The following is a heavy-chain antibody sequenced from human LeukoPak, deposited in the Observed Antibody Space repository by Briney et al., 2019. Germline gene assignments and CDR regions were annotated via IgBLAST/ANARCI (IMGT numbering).Heavy chain of an antibody. CDR3: ARHAVSLMVRHFDY. CDR1: GFTFNVYE. V-gene: IGHV3-48*03. D-gene: IGHD3-10*01. J-gene: IGHJ4*02. CDR2: ISGSGSTI. Sequence: GGSLRLSCAASGFTFNVYEMNWVRQAPGKGLEWVSYISGSGSTIYYADSMKGRFSISRDNAKNSLYLQMNSLRAEDTAVYYCARHAVSLMVRHFDYWGQGTLVTVSS.